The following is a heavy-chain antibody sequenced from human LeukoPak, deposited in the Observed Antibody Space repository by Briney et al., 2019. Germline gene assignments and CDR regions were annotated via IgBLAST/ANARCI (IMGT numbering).Heavy chain of an antibody. J-gene: IGHJ5*02. D-gene: IGHD6-19*01. CDR3: AKQVAGSDAWFDP. CDR1: GFALSAYA. Sequence: GSLRLSCAASGFALSAYAMSWIRQPPGKGLEWIGHIYSNGSTNYGPSLRSRVTLSVHTSKNELSLQLRSLTAADTAVYHCAKQVAGSDAWFDPWGQGTLVTVSS. CDR2: IYSNGST. V-gene: IGHV4-4*09.